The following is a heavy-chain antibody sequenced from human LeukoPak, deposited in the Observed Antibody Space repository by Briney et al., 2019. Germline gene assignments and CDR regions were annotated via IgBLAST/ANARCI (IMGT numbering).Heavy chain of an antibody. CDR1: GFTFSSYA. CDR2: ISGSGGST. J-gene: IGHJ4*02. D-gene: IGHD6-13*01. V-gene: IGHV3-23*01. CDR3: ATPGIARIAAAGTPLFDY. Sequence: TGGSLRLSCAASGFTFSSYAMSWVRQAPGKGLEWVSAISGSGGSTYYADSVKGRFTISRDNSKNTLYLQMNSLRAEDTAVYYCATPGIARIAAAGTPLFDYWGQGTLVTVSS.